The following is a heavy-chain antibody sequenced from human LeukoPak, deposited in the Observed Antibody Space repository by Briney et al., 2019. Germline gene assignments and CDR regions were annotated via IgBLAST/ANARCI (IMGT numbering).Heavy chain of an antibody. Sequence: PGGSLRLSCAASGFTFSHYNMNWVRQAPGKGLEWVSFISGSTGYIYYADSAKGRFTISRDNAKNSLLLQMNSLRAEDTAVYYCARDRSSDWHFDFWGPGTPVTVSS. D-gene: IGHD6-19*01. J-gene: IGHJ4*02. V-gene: IGHV3-21*01. CDR2: ISGSTGYI. CDR3: ARDRSSDWHFDF. CDR1: GFTFSHYN.